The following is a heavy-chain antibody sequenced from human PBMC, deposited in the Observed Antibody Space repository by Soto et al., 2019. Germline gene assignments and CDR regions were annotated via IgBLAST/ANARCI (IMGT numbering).Heavy chain of an antibody. D-gene: IGHD1-26*01. J-gene: IGHJ6*02. Sequence: QVQLVQSGAEVKKPGSSVKVSCKASGGTFSSYAISWVRQAPGQGLEWMGGIIPIFGTANYAQKFQGRVTITADESTSTAYMELSSLRSEDTAVYYCARYVPGEIVGNYGMDVWGQGTTVTVSS. CDR2: IIPIFGTA. CDR1: GGTFSSYA. CDR3: ARYVPGEIVGNYGMDV. V-gene: IGHV1-69*01.